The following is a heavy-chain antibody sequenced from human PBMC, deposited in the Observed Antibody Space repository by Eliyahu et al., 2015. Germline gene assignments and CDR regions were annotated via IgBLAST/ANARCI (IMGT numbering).Heavy chain of an antibody. CDR2: IRSKVHSYAT. Sequence: EVQLVESGGGLVQPGGSLKLSCATSGFTFSGSAMHWVRQASGKGLEWVGRIRSKVHSYATAYGASVKGRFTLSRDDSKNTAYLQMNSLKTEDTAVYYCTNTLGYCSGGSCLPWGQGTMVTVSS. J-gene: IGHJ3*01. D-gene: IGHD2-15*01. CDR3: TNTLGYCSGGSCLP. V-gene: IGHV3-73*01. CDR1: GFTFSGSA.